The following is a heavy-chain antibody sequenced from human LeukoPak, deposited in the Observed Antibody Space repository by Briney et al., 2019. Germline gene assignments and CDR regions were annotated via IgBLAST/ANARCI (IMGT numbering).Heavy chain of an antibody. CDR1: GYTVTSYG. J-gene: IGHJ4*02. CDR3: ARDSGRDYGDEY. Sequence: ASVKVSCKASGYTVTSYGISWVRQAPGQGLEWMGWINPNSGGTNYAQKFQGRVTMTRDTSISTAYMELSRLRSDDTAVYYCARDSGRDYGDEYWGQGTLVTVSS. V-gene: IGHV1-2*02. CDR2: INPNSGGT. D-gene: IGHD4-17*01.